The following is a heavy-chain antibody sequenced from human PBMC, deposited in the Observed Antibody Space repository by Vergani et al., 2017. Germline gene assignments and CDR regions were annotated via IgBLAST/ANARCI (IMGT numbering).Heavy chain of an antibody. CDR2: INHSGST. J-gene: IGHJ4*02. CDR3: ARDSDYYGSGSYYNFDY. D-gene: IGHD3-10*01. Sequence: QVQLQQWGAGLLKPSETLSLTCAVYGGSFSGYYWSWIRQPPGKGLEWIGEINHSGSTNYNPSLKSRVTISVDTSKNQFSLKLSSVTAADTAVYYCARDSDYYGSGSYYNFDYWGQGTLVTVSS. CDR1: GGSFSGYY. V-gene: IGHV4-34*01.